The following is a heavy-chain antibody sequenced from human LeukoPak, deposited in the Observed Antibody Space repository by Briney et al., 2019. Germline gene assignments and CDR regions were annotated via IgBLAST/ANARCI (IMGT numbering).Heavy chain of an antibody. Sequence: HPGRSLRLSCAASGFIVSGDFMSWVRQAPGKGLEWVSVIYSDGSTYYADSVKGRFTISRDNSKNTLDLQMTSLRAEDTAVYYCARERGRGRDSPWFDYWGQGTLVTVSS. J-gene: IGHJ4*02. CDR2: IYSDGST. CDR1: GFIVSGDF. D-gene: IGHD1-26*01. CDR3: ARERGRGRDSPWFDY. V-gene: IGHV3-53*01.